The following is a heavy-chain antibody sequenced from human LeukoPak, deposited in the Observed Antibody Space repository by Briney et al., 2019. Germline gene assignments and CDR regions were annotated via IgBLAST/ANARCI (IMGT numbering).Heavy chain of an antibody. Sequence: GGSLRLSCAASGFTFSNYWMSWVRQAPGKGLEWVANIKQDGSEKYYVDSVKGRFTISRDNAKNSLYLQMNSLRAEDTAVYYCAKVTLGNEDFDWSPPDYWGQGTLVTVSS. CDR2: IKQDGSEK. D-gene: IGHD3-9*01. CDR3: AKVTLGNEDFDWSPPDY. V-gene: IGHV3-7*03. CDR1: GFTFSNYW. J-gene: IGHJ4*02.